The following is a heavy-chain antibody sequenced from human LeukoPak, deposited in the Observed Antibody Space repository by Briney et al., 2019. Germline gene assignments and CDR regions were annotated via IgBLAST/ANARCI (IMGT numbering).Heavy chain of an antibody. J-gene: IGHJ5*02. CDR3: ARDPFPVPLGSTNWFDP. D-gene: IGHD6-13*01. CDR2: IIPIFGTA. V-gene: IGHV1-69*05. CDR1: GGTFSSYA. Sequence: SVKVSCKASGGTFSSYAISWVRQAPGQGLEWMGRIIPIFGTANYAQKFQGRVTITTDESTSTAYMELSSLRSEDTAVYYCARDPFPVPLGSTNWFDPWGQGTLVTVSS.